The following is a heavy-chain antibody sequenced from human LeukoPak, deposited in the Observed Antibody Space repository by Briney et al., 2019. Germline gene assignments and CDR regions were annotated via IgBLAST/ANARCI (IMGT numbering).Heavy chain of an antibody. CDR3: ARGTVQGSGWYVAEY. D-gene: IGHD6-19*01. V-gene: IGHV4-4*02. CDR2: IYHTGST. Sequence: PSGTLSLTCAVSGGSISSSNWWSWVRQPPGKGLEWIGEIYHTGSTNYTPSLKSRVTISVDKSKNQFSLKLSSVTAADTAVYYCARGTVQGSGWYVAEYWGQGTLVTVSS. CDR1: GGSISSSNW. J-gene: IGHJ4*02.